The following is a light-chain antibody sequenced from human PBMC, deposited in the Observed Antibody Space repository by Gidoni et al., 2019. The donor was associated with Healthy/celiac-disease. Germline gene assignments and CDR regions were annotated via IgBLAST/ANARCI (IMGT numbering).Light chain of an antibody. Sequence: QSALTQPASVSGSPGQSITISCPGTSSDVGGYNYVSWYQQHPGKAPKLMIYDVSNRPSGVSNRCFGSKSGNTASLTISGLQAEDEADYYCSSYTSSSTEVFGGGTKLTVL. CDR2: DVS. CDR3: SSYTSSSTEV. J-gene: IGLJ2*01. V-gene: IGLV2-14*03. CDR1: SSDVGGYNY.